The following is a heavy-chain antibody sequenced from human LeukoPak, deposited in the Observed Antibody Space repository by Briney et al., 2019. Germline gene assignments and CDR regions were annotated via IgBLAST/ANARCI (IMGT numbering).Heavy chain of an antibody. V-gene: IGHV3-23*01. Sequence: GGAPRPSRAASGFTLWSYAPRWGRPAPGEGGGGVSAISGSGGSTYYADSVKGRFTISRDNSKNTLYLQMNSLRAEDTAVYYCAKGHRVRAFDIWGQGTMVTVSS. CDR1: GFTLWSYA. CDR2: ISGSGGST. J-gene: IGHJ3*02. CDR3: AKGHRVRAFDI. D-gene: IGHD5/OR15-5a*01.